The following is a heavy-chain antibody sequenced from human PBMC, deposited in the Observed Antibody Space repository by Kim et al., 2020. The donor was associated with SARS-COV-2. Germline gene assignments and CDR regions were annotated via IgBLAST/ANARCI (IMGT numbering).Heavy chain of an antibody. V-gene: IGHV3-30-3*01. D-gene: IGHD1-26*01. CDR2: ISYDGSNK. Sequence: GGSLRLSCAASGFTFSSYAMHWVRQAPGKGLEWVAVISYDGSNKYYADSVKGRFTISRDNSKNTLYLQMNSLRAEDTAVYYCARAYSGSYLGYFDYWGQG. CDR1: GFTFSSYA. CDR3: ARAYSGSYLGYFDY. J-gene: IGHJ4*02.